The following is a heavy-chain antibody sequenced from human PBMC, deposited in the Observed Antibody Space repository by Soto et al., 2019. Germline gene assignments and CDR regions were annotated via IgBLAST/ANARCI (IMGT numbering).Heavy chain of an antibody. CDR3: ARDRCYDGTCYSASDS. CDR2: ISTTSLTI. Sequence: XGSLRLSCAASGFSFSTYNMDWVRQAPGKGPDWIAYISTTSLTIYYADSVKGRFTISRDNDRNSLYLEMNSLRDEDTAVYYCARDRCYDGTCYSASDSWGQGSLVTVSS. J-gene: IGHJ1*01. D-gene: IGHD2-15*01. CDR1: GFSFSTYN. V-gene: IGHV3-48*02.